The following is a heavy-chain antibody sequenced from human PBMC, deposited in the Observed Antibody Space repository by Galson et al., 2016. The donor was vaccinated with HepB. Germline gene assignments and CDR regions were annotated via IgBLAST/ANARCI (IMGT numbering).Heavy chain of an antibody. D-gene: IGHD1-26*01. J-gene: IGHJ3*02. V-gene: IGHV4-61*02. CDR3: ARDSVGNRHFDAFDI. CDR1: GDSITSSGYY. Sequence: LSLTCSVSGDSITSSGYYWGWIRQPPGKGLEWIGRLYPSGATKYSPSLKSRITISGDMSATQFPLRLSSVTAADTGMYYCARDSVGNRHFDAFDIWGQGTMVTVSS. CDR2: LYPSGAT.